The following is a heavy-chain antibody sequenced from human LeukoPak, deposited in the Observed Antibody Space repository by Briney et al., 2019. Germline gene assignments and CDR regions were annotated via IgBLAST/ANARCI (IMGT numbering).Heavy chain of an antibody. CDR3: AKAPRPDIAAADY. Sequence: GRSLRLSCAASGFTFSSYGMHWVRQAPGKGLEWVAVISYDGSNKYYADSVKGRFTISRDNSKNTLYLQMNSLRAEVTAVYYCAKAPRPDIAAADYWGQGTLVTVSS. V-gene: IGHV3-30*18. D-gene: IGHD6-13*01. J-gene: IGHJ4*02. CDR2: ISYDGSNK. CDR1: GFTFSSYG.